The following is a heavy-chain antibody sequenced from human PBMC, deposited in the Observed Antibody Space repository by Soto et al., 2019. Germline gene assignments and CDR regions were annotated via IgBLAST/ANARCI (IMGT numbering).Heavy chain of an antibody. V-gene: IGHV4-61*01. D-gene: IGHD1-26*01. J-gene: IGHJ4*02. CDR3: ARAAAVGATWSFDY. CDR1: GGSVSSGTYY. CDR2: INYSGNT. Sequence: SETLSLTCTVSGGSVSSGTYYWSWIRQPPGKGLEWIGYINYSGNTNYNPSLKSRITMSVDTSKNQFSLILSSVTAADTALYYCARAAAVGATWSFDYWGQGTLVTVSS.